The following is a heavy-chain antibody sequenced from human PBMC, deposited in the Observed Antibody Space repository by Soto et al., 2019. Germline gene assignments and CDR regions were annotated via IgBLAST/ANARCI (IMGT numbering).Heavy chain of an antibody. D-gene: IGHD2-2*01. CDR3: ASRYCSSTSCYPYYYGMDV. V-gene: IGHV3-30-3*01. Sequence: GGSLRLSCAASGFTFSSYAMHWVRQAPGKGLEWVAVISYDGSNKYYADSVKGRFTISRDNSKNTLYLQMNSLRAEDTAVYYCASRYCSSTSCYPYYYGMDVWGQGTTVTVSS. CDR1: GFTFSSYA. CDR2: ISYDGSNK. J-gene: IGHJ6*02.